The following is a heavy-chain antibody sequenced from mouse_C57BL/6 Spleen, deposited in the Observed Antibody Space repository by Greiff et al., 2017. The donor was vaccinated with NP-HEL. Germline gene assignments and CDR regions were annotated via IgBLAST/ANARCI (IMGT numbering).Heavy chain of an antibody. CDR3: ARRDYDYSWFAY. CDR2: ISSGGSYT. Sequence: EVKLVESGGDLVKPGGSLKLSCAASGFTFSSYGMSWVRQTPDKRLEWVATISSGGSYTYYPDSVKGRFTISRDNAKNTLYLQMSSLKSEDTAMYYCARRDYDYSWFAYWGQGTLVTVSA. V-gene: IGHV5-6*02. J-gene: IGHJ3*01. CDR1: GFTFSSYG. D-gene: IGHD2-4*01.